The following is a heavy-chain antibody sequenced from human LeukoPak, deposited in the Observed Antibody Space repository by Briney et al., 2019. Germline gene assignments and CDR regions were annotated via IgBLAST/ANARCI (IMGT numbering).Heavy chain of an antibody. CDR3: AKYYDSSGYLVDY. CDR1: GYSISSGYY. D-gene: IGHD3-22*01. J-gene: IGHJ4*02. Sequence: PSETLSLTCTVSGYSISSGYYWGWIRQPPGKGLEWIGSIYYSGSTYYSPSLKSRVTISVDTSKNQFSLKLSPVTAADTAVYYCAKYYDSSGYLVDYWGQGTLVTVSS. V-gene: IGHV4-38-2*02. CDR2: IYYSGST.